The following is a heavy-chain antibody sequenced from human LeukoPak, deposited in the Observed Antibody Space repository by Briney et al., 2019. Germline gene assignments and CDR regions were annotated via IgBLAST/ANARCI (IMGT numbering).Heavy chain of an antibody. V-gene: IGHV3-30*02. J-gene: IGHJ4*02. Sequence: VGSLRLSCAAPGFTFSSYGMRWVRQAPGKGLERVAFIRYDGSNKYYADSVKGRFTISRDNFKNTRYLQMCSLRAEDTPVYNCAKERDSARVKIDSWCQGTLVTVSS. D-gene: IGHD5-18*01. CDR2: IRYDGSNK. CDR1: GFTFSSYG. CDR3: AKERDSARVKIDS.